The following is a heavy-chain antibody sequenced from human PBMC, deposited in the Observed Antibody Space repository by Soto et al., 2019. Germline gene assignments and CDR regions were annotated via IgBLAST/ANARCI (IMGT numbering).Heavy chain of an antibody. J-gene: IGHJ4*02. CDR3: ARAGHVPGALVDY. CDR2: ITGSRSTI. Sequence: EVQLVQSGGGLVQPGGSLRLSCAASGFTFSNYSMNWFRQAPAMGLEWVSYITGSRSTIYYAASVRGRFTISRDNAKNSLYLQMNSLRDEDTAMYYCARAGHVPGALVDYWGQGSLVTVSS. V-gene: IGHV3-48*02. CDR1: GFTFSNYS. D-gene: IGHD2-2*01.